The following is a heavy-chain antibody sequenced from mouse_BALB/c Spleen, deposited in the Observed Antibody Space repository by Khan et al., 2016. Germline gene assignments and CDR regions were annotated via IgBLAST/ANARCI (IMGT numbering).Heavy chain of an antibody. CDR1: GFSLTSYG. CDR2: IWAGGST. V-gene: IGHV2-9*02. J-gene: IGHJ2*01. CDR3: ARLVDI. Sequence: QMQLEESGPGLVAPSQSLSITCTVSGFSLTSYGVHWVRQPPGKGLEWLGVIWAGGSTNYNSAIMYRQSICKVNSKSQVFLKMNSLQTDDTAMYYCARLVDIWGQGTTLTVSS.